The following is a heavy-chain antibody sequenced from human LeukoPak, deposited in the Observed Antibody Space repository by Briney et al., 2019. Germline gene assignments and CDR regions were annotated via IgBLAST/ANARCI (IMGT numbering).Heavy chain of an antibody. Sequence: SVTVSCTASGGTFSSYAISWVRQAPGPGLECMGGIIPIFGTANYAQKFQGRVTITADESTSTAYMELSSLRSEDTAVYYCARDSKPYCSGGSCYYGMDVWGQGTTVTVSS. D-gene: IGHD2-15*01. CDR1: GGTFSSYA. J-gene: IGHJ6*02. CDR3: ARDSKPYCSGGSCYYGMDV. V-gene: IGHV1-69*13. CDR2: IIPIFGTA.